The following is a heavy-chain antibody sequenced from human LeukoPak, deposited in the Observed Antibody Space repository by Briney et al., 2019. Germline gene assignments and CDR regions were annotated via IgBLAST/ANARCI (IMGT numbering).Heavy chain of an antibody. Sequence: GRSLRLSCAASGFTFSTYAMHWVRQAPGKGLEWVAVISYDGSSKNYGDSVKGRFTISRDNAKNSLYLQMNSLRDEDTAVYYCARDFSVAARKIDYWGQGTLVTVSS. CDR2: ISYDGSSK. V-gene: IGHV3-30-3*01. CDR3: ARDFSVAARKIDY. J-gene: IGHJ4*02. D-gene: IGHD2-15*01. CDR1: GFTFSTYA.